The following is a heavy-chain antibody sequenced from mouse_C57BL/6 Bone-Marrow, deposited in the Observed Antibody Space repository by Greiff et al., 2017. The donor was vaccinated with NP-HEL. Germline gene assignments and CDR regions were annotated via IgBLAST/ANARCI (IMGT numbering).Heavy chain of an antibody. J-gene: IGHJ4*01. V-gene: IGHV1-81*01. D-gene: IGHD1-1*01. CDR1: GYTFTSYG. CDR2: IYPRSGNS. Sequence: VMLQQSGAELARPGASVKLSCKASGYTFTSYGISWVKQRTGQGLEWIGEIYPRSGNSSYNEKFKGKAPLIADKSSSPAYMGLLSLTSEDSAVYFFARDTTVVEGVLYAMDYRGQGTSVTVSS. CDR3: ARDTTVVEGVLYAMDY.